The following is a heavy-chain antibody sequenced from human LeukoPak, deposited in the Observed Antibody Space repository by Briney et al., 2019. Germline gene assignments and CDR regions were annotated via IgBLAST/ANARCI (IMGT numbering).Heavy chain of an antibody. CDR3: ARGLRRSGYPRYYYYYGMDV. Sequence: SETLSLTCTVSGASISSHHWSWIRQPPGKGLEWIGYARYSGSTNYNPSLKSRVTMSIDTSKNQFSLKLSSVTAADTAVYYCARGLRRSGYPRYYYYYGMDVWGQGTTVTVSS. J-gene: IGHJ6*02. V-gene: IGHV4-59*11. CDR2: ARYSGST. CDR1: GASISSHH. D-gene: IGHD3-22*01.